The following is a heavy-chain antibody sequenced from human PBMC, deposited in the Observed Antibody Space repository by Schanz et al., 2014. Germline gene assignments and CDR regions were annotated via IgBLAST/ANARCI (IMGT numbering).Heavy chain of an antibody. V-gene: IGHV3-23*01. D-gene: IGHD2-15*01. CDR3: SKDKQGSRSDDS. CDR2: ITTGGNT. CDR1: GLIFSTYT. J-gene: IGHJ5*01. Sequence: EVQLLESGGGLVQPGGSLRLSCTTSGLIFSTYTLNWVRQAPGKGLEWVSSITTGGNTYYRDSVKGRFIVSRDNSKNTLYLEMNRLRVDDTAVYYCSKDKQGSRSDDSWGQGTLVTVSS.